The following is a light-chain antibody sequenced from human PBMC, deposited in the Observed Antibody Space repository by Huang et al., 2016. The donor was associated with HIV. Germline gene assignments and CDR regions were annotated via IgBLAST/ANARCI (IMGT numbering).Light chain of an antibody. J-gene: IGKJ4*01. V-gene: IGKV3-11*01. Sequence: IVFTQSPATLSLSPGERATLTCRASQSISTYLAWYQQKPGQGPRLLIYDASDRATGIPARFSGSGSGTDFTLTISSLEPEEFAVYYCQHRSSWPLTFGGGTKVEIK. CDR1: QSISTY. CDR2: DAS. CDR3: QHRSSWPLT.